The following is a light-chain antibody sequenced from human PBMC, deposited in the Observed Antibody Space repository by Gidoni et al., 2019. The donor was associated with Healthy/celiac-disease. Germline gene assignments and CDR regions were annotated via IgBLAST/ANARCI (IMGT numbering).Light chain of an antibody. CDR1: QDISNY. J-gene: IGKJ5*01. CDR3: QQYDNLPLT. Sequence: DIQMTQSPSSRSASVGDRVTITCQASQDISNYLNWYQQKPGKAPKLLIYDASNLETGVPSRFSGSGSGTDFTFTISSLQPEDIATYYCQQYDNLPLTFXXXTRLEIK. V-gene: IGKV1-33*01. CDR2: DAS.